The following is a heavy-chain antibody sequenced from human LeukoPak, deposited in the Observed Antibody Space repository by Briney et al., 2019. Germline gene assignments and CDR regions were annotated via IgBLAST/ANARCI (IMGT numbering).Heavy chain of an antibody. J-gene: IGHJ4*02. CDR2: MYYTGSYTGTT. D-gene: IGHD3-10*01. V-gene: IGHV4-39*01. CDR3: VGEEYGTGSYYKSSD. CDR1: DGSISSSSFY. Sequence: ASETLSLTCIVSDGSISSSSFYWGWIRQAPGKGLEWIGSMYYTGSYTGTTHYNPSLESRVTISVDTPKNLCSLKLTSVTAADAAVYYCVGEEYGTGSYYKSSDWGQGTLVTVSS.